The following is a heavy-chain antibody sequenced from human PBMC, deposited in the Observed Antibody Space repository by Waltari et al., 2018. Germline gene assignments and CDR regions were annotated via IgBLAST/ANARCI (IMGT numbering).Heavy chain of an antibody. V-gene: IGHV4-59*01. J-gene: IGHJ6*02. Sequence: QVQLQESGPGLVKPSETLSLTCTVSGGSISRYYWSWIRQPPGKGLEWIGYIYYSGSTNYNPSLKSRVTISVDTSKNQFSLKLSSVTAADTAVYYCARDGSGNYDFWSGYYTHYYYGMDVWGQGTTVTVSS. CDR3: ARDGSGNYDFWSGYYTHYYYGMDV. CDR2: IYYSGST. CDR1: GGSISRYY. D-gene: IGHD3-3*01.